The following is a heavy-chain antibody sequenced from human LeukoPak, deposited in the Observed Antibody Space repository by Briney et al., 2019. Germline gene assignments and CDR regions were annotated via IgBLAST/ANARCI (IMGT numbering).Heavy chain of an antibody. D-gene: IGHD2-15*01. V-gene: IGHV3-21*01. CDR3: ARDTFCSGGSCPLGY. Sequence: GGSLRLSCAASGFTLSSYSMNWVRQAPGKGLEWVSSISSSSSYIYYADSVKGRFTISRDKAKNSLYLQMNSLRAEDTAVYYCARDTFCSGGSCPLGYWGQGTLVTVSS. CDR1: GFTLSSYS. CDR2: ISSSSSYI. J-gene: IGHJ4*02.